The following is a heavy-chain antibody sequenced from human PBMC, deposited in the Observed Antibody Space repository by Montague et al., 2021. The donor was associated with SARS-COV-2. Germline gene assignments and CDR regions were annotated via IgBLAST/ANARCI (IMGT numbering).Heavy chain of an antibody. Sequence: SLRLSCAASVFTFSSYSMNLVRQAPGKGLEWVSYISSSISTIYYXXSLHVLFTISRDNAKNSLYLQMNSLRDEDTAVYYCARDLGLVPAMVYYYYYGMDVWGQGTTVTVSS. V-gene: IGHV3-48*02. J-gene: IGHJ6*02. CDR2: ISSSISTI. CDR3: ARDLGLVPAMVYYYYYGMDV. D-gene: IGHD5-18*01. CDR1: VFTFSSYS.